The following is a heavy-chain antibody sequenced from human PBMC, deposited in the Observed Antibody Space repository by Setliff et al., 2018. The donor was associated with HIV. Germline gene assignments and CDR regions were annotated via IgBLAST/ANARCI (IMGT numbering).Heavy chain of an antibody. CDR2: INHSGST. CDR1: GGSFSGYY. J-gene: IGHJ5*02. CDR3: ARDRGSYNFWSGLARGDNWFDP. V-gene: IGHV4-34*01. D-gene: IGHD3-3*01. Sequence: SETLSLTCAVYGGSFSGYYWSWIRQPPGKGLEWIGEINHSGSTNYNPSLKSRVTISVDTSKNQFSLNLTSVTAADTAVYYCARDRGSYNFWSGLARGDNWFDPWGQGTLVTVSS.